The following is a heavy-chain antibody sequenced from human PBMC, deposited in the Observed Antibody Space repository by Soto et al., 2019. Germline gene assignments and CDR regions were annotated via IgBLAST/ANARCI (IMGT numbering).Heavy chain of an antibody. D-gene: IGHD1-26*01. CDR1: GFTFSSYA. Sequence: VGSLRLSCAASGFTFSSYAMSWVRQAPGKGLEWVSAISGSGGSTYYADSVKGRFTISRDNSKNTLYLQMNSLRAEDTAVYYCAKDEALGGSYSPWFDPSGQGTLVTVSS. CDR2: ISGSGGST. CDR3: AKDEALGGSYSPWFDP. J-gene: IGHJ5*02. V-gene: IGHV3-23*01.